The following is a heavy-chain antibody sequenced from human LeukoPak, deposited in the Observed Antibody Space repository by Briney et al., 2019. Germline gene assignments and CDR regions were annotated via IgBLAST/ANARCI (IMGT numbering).Heavy chain of an antibody. J-gene: IGHJ4*02. CDR1: GFTFSSYA. D-gene: IGHD3-22*01. Sequence: GGSLRLSCAASGFTFSSYAMHWVRQAHGKGLEWVAVISYDGSNKYYADSVKGRFTISRDNSKNTLYLQMNSRRAEDTAVYYCARDSAMMAVYWGQGTLVTVSS. V-gene: IGHV3-30-3*01. CDR3: ARDSAMMAVY. CDR2: ISYDGSNK.